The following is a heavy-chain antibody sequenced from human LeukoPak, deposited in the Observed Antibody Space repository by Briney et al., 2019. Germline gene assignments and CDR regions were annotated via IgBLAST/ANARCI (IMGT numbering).Heavy chain of an antibody. V-gene: IGHV4-4*07. CDR2: INTGGST. CDR3: AREGRGPRWLDP. Sequence: PSETLSLTCTVSGGSISSYYWNWIRQSAGKGLEWIGGINTGGSTNYNPSLVSRVIMSVNATKNNFSLNLTYVTAADAAADSYAREGRGPRWLDPWGQGTLVTVSS. J-gene: IGHJ5*02. D-gene: IGHD6-25*01. CDR1: GGSISSYY.